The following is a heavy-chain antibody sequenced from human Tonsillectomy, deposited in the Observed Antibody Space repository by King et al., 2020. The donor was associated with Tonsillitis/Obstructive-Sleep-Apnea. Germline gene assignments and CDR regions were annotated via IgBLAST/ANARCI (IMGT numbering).Heavy chain of an antibody. CDR1: GGPISSYY. Sequence: QLQESGPGLVKPSETLYLTCTVSGGPISSYYWSWIRQPPGKGLEWIGFIYHSGTANYNPTLKSRVTVSIDTSRNQFSLNLRSVTAADTAVYYCARHVGLNYFDYWGQGTLVTVSS. D-gene: IGHD3/OR15-3a*01. J-gene: IGHJ4*02. CDR3: ARHVGLNYFDY. CDR2: IYHSGTA. V-gene: IGHV4-59*08.